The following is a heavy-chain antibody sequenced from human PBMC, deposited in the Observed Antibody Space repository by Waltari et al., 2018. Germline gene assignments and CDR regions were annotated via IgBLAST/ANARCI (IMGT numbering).Heavy chain of an antibody. J-gene: IGHJ4*02. CDR2: IYHSGIT. CDR1: GGSISSSNW. Sequence: QVQLQESGPGLVKPSGTLSLTCAVSGGSISSSNWWSWVRQPPGRGLEWIGEIYHSGITNYNPSLKSRVTISVDKSKNQFSLKLSSVTAAYTAVYYCARRPYCTGGVCYTFILDYWGQGTLVTVSS. CDR3: ARRPYCTGGVCYTFILDY. V-gene: IGHV4-4*02. D-gene: IGHD2-8*02.